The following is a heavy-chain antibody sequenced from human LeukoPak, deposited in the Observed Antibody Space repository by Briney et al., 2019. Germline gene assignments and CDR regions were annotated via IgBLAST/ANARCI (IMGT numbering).Heavy chain of an antibody. CDR1: GFTFSDYY. CDR3: ARGYCGGDCYHDAFDI. J-gene: IGHJ3*02. Sequence: GGSLRLSCAASGFTFSDYYMSWIRQAPGKGLEWVSYISSSGSTIYYADSVKGRFTISRDNSKNTLYLQMNSLRAEDTAVYYCARGYCGGDCYHDAFDIWGQGTMVTVSS. V-gene: IGHV3-11*04. D-gene: IGHD2-21*02. CDR2: ISSSGSTI.